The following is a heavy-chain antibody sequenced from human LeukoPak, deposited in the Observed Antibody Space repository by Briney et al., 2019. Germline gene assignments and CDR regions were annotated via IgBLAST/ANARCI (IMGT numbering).Heavy chain of an antibody. J-gene: IGHJ4*02. CDR3: ATSTSNKDFDY. Sequence: GGSLRLSCAVSGITASSNYMSWVRQSPGKGLEWVSVIYSGGSTYYADSVKGRFTISRDNSRNTLYLQMNSLRAEDTALYYCATSTSNKDFDYWGQGILVTVSS. CDR2: IYSGGST. V-gene: IGHV3-66*02. CDR1: GITASSNY. D-gene: IGHD2/OR15-2a*01.